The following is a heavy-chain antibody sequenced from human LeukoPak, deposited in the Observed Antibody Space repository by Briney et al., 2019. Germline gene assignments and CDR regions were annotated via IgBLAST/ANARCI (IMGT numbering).Heavy chain of an antibody. D-gene: IGHD3-9*01. Sequence: SETLSLTCTVSGGSISSYYWSWIRQPAGKGLEWIGEVNHSGSTHYNPSLKSRVTVSVDTSKNQFSLELSSVSAADTAVYYCARVHPNTVTDYDTLTGYYTAYYYYMDVWGKGTTVTVSS. CDR2: VNHSGST. CDR1: GGSISSYY. J-gene: IGHJ6*03. CDR3: ARVHPNTVTDYDTLTGYYTAYYYYMDV. V-gene: IGHV4-34*01.